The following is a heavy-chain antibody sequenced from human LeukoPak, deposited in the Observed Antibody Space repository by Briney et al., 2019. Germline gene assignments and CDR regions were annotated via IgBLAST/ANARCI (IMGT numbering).Heavy chain of an antibody. V-gene: IGHV1-46*01. CDR3: ARDSSPYYYGSGSYYRDKYYFDY. CDR2: INPSDGST. Sequence: ASVTVSCKASGYSFTSYYMHWVRQAPGQGLEWMGIINPSDGSTSYAQKFQGRVTMTRHTSTSTVYMELSSLRSEDTAVYYCARDSSPYYYGSGSYYRDKYYFDYWGQGTLVTVSS. J-gene: IGHJ4*02. CDR1: GYSFTSYY. D-gene: IGHD3-10*01.